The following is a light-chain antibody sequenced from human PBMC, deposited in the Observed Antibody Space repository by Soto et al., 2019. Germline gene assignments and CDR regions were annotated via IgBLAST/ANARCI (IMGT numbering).Light chain of an antibody. CDR3: QQFNDYPPFT. J-gene: IGKJ3*01. V-gene: IGKV1D-13*01. CDR2: DAS. Sequence: AIQLTQSPSSLSASVGDRVTIACRASQGISSSLAWYQQKPGKAPELLIHDASSLESGVPSRFSGSGSGTHFTLTISSLQPEDSATYYCQQFNDYPPFTFGPGTKVDIK. CDR1: QGISSS.